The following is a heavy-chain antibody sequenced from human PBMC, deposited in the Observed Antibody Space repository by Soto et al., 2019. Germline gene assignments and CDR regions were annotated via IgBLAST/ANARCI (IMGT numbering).Heavy chain of an antibody. CDR3: ATGQLAGTKNPGPFAH. CDR2: ISYNGNNR. D-gene: IGHD1-1*01. J-gene: IGHJ4*02. Sequence: QVQLIESGEGVVQPGGSLRLPCAASGFTFRSYGMHWVRQAPARGPEWVAVISYNGNNRDYADSVKGRFTISRDNSKNIVNLEMNGLRVEDSAIYYCATGQLAGTKNPGPFAHWGQGSLVIVSS. CDR1: GFTFRSYG. V-gene: IGHV3-30*03.